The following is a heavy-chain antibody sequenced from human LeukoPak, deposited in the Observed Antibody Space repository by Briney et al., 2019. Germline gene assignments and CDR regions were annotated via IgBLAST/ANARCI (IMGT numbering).Heavy chain of an antibody. V-gene: IGHV3-30-3*01. CDR2: ISYDGSNE. Sequence: GGSLRLSCTVSGFTFSDHYMHWVRQAPGKGLEWVAVISYDGSNEYYADSVKGRFTISRDNSKNTLYLQMNSLRAEDTAVYYCARDRGATGMEYFDYWGQGTLVTVSS. J-gene: IGHJ4*02. D-gene: IGHD1-26*01. CDR1: GFTFSDHY. CDR3: ARDRGATGMEYFDY.